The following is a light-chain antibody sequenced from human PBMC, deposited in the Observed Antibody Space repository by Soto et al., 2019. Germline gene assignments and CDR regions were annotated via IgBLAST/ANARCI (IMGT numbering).Light chain of an antibody. J-gene: IGLJ2*01. CDR3: SSQTGSATMV. V-gene: IGLV2-14*01. CDR2: EVS. Sequence: QSALTQPASVSGSPGQSITISCTGTRSDVGNYNFVSWYQQFPGKAPKLMIYEVSNRPSGVSDRFSGSKSGNTASLIISGLQAEDEADYYCSSQTGSATMVFGGGTKLTVL. CDR1: RSDVGNYNF.